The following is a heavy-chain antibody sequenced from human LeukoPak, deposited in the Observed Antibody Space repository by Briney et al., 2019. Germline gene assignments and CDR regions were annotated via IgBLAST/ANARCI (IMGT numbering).Heavy chain of an antibody. D-gene: IGHD1-26*01. CDR3: AKDLFRRGSYLYYFDY. Sequence: GGSLRLSCAASGFTFSSYAMSWVRQAPGKGLEWVSAISGSGGSTYYADSVKGRFTISRDNPKNTLYLQMNSLRAEDTAVYYCAKDLFRRGSYLYYFDYWGQGTLVTVAS. CDR2: ISGSGGST. V-gene: IGHV3-23*01. CDR1: GFTFSSYA. J-gene: IGHJ4*02.